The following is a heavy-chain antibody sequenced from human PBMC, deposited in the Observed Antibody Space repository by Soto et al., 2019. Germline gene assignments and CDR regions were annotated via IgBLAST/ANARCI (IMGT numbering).Heavy chain of an antibody. D-gene: IGHD6-19*01. J-gene: IGHJ6*03. CDR3: SRDGWFSKTYHYYMDV. CDR2: INPSGGST. CDR1: GYTFTNYY. V-gene: IGHV1-46*03. Sequence: QVQLVQSGAEVKKPGASVKVSCKASGYTFTNYYIHWVRQAPGQGLEWMGMINPSGGSTTYAQKFQGRVTMTRDTSTSTVFMELNSLRSEDTAVYYCSRDGWFSKTYHYYMDVWGRGTTVTVSS.